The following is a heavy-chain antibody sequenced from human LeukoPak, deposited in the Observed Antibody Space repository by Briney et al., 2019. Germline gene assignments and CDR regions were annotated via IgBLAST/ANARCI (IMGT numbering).Heavy chain of an antibody. Sequence: SETLSLTCTVSGGPISSYYWTWIRQPAGKGLEWIGRIYTTGSTIYNPSLRSRVTMSVDTSKNQISLNLNSVTAADTAMYYCARGFWSFDLWGRGTLVTVSS. V-gene: IGHV4-4*07. CDR1: GGPISSYY. CDR2: IYTTGST. CDR3: ARGFWSFDL. J-gene: IGHJ2*01.